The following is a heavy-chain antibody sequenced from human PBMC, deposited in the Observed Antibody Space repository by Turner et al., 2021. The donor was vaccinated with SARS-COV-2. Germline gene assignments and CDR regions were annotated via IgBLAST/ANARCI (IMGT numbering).Heavy chain of an antibody. V-gene: IGHV3-23*01. Sequence: EEPLLVSGGGLVHPGGSMRHYCAATGFAFSTYCMSWVRGARGKWLECVSSSGVSYDRTHYEDSVKIRFAISKDNSKNTVCLQMNSLRTEYTAVYYLEKVYSYAVLDYWGQGTLLTVSS. J-gene: IGHJ4*02. D-gene: IGHD5-18*01. CDR1: GFAFSTYC. CDR3: EKVYSYAVLDY. CDR2: SGVSYDRT.